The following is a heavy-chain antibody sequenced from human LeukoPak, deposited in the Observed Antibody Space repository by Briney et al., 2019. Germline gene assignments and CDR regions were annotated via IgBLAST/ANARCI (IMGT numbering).Heavy chain of an antibody. J-gene: IGHJ3*02. D-gene: IGHD2-15*01. CDR3: ARSSMGYCSGGSCSTPYAFDI. CDR2: ISLSGST. Sequence: SETLSLTCAVSGDSISSSNWWAWVRQTPGKGLEWIGEISLSGSTNYNPSLKSRVTISIDKPNNQFSLKLSSVTAADTAVYYCARSSMGYCSGGSCSTPYAFDIWGQGTMVTVSS. CDR1: GDSISSSNW. V-gene: IGHV4-4*02.